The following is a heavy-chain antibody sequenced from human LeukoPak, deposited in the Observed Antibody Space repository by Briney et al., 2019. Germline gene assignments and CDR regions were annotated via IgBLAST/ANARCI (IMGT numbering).Heavy chain of an antibody. Sequence: ASVKVSCKASDFSFTSYGISWVRQAPGQGLEWMGWISAYNGNTNYAQKLQGRVTMTTDTSTSTAYMELRSLRSDDTAVYYCARALTIFGVVIPTFDYWGQGTLVTVSS. V-gene: IGHV1-18*01. CDR3: ARALTIFGVVIPTFDY. CDR1: DFSFTSYG. CDR2: ISAYNGNT. D-gene: IGHD3-3*01. J-gene: IGHJ4*02.